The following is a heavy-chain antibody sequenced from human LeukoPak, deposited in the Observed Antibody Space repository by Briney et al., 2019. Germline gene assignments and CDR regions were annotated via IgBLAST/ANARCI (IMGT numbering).Heavy chain of an antibody. Sequence: GGSLRLSCATSGFTLSSYSMNWVRQAPGKGLEWVSYISSGSTTIYYAASVKGRFTISRDNANNSLYLQMNSLRAEDTAVYYWARDVEQWLVRVYYFDYWGQGTLVTVSS. CDR2: ISSGSTTI. J-gene: IGHJ4*02. V-gene: IGHV3-48*01. CDR3: ARDVEQWLVRVYYFDY. D-gene: IGHD6-19*01. CDR1: GFTLSSYS.